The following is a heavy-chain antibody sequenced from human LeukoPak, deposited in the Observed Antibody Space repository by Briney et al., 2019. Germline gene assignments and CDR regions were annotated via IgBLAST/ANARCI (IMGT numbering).Heavy chain of an antibody. Sequence: GGSLRLSCAASGFTLSSYAMHWVREAPGKGLEWVAVISYDGSNKYYADSVKGRFTISRDNSKNTLYLQMNSLRAEDTAVYYCARDGVLRHFDWLFVDWGKGTLVTVSP. D-gene: IGHD3-9*01. CDR1: GFTLSSYA. J-gene: IGHJ4*02. V-gene: IGHV3-30-3*01. CDR3: ARDGVLRHFDWLFVD. CDR2: ISYDGSNK.